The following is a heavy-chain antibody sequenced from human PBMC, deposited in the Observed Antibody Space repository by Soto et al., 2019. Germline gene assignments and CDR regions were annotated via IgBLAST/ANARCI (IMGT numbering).Heavy chain of an antibody. CDR3: ARLATMILAKDAFDI. V-gene: IGHV4-39*01. Sequence: PSETLSLTCTVSGGSISSSSYYWGWIRQPPGKGLEWIGSIYYSGSTYYNPSLKSRVTISVDTSKNQFSLKLSSVTAADTAVYYCARLATMILAKDAFDIWGQGTMVTVSS. D-gene: IGHD3-22*01. J-gene: IGHJ3*02. CDR1: GGSISSSSYY. CDR2: IYYSGST.